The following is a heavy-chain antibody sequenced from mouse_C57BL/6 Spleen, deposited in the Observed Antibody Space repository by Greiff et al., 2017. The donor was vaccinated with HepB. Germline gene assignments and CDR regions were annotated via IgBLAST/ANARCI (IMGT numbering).Heavy chain of an antibody. Sequence: VQLQQSGAELAKPGASVKLSCKASGYTFTSYWMHWVKQRPGQGLEWIGYINPSSGYTKYNQKFKDKATLTADKSSSTAYMQLSSLTYEDSAVYYCAKNYYGSSYNWYFDVWGTRTTVTVSS. CDR3: AKNYYGSSYNWYFDV. J-gene: IGHJ1*03. CDR2: INPSSGYT. CDR1: GYTFTSYW. V-gene: IGHV1-7*01. D-gene: IGHD1-1*01.